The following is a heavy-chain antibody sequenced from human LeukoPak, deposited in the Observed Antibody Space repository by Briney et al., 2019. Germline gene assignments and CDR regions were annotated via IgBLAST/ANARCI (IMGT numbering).Heavy chain of an antibody. CDR1: GFTFSSYE. D-gene: IGHD5-18*01. V-gene: IGHV3-48*03. J-gene: IGHJ4*02. CDR3: ARDREGSHYAMWIQLCDY. Sequence: AGGSLRLSCAASGFTFSSYEMNWVRQAPGKGLEWVAYISSSGSNIYYADSVKGRFTISRDNAKNSLYLQMNSLRAEDTAVYYCARDREGSHYAMWIQLCDYWGQGALVTVSS. CDR2: ISSSGSNI.